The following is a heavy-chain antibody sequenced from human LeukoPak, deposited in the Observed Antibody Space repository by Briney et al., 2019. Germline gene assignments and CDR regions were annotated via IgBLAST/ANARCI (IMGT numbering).Heavy chain of an antibody. Sequence: GGSLRLSCAASRFTFSSYAMNWVRQAPGKGLEWVASISGGSDNTPYADSVKGRFTISRDNSKNTLYLQMHSLRAEDTAVFYCAKDTDFWTGYIFDYWGQGTLVTVSS. D-gene: IGHD3/OR15-3a*01. CDR2: ISGGSDNT. J-gene: IGHJ4*02. CDR1: RFTFSSYA. V-gene: IGHV3-23*01. CDR3: AKDTDFWTGYIFDY.